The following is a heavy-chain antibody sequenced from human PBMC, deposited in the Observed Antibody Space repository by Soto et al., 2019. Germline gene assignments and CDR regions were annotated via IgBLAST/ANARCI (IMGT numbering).Heavy chain of an antibody. V-gene: IGHV1-3*01. J-gene: IGHJ5*02. Sequence: GASGKVSCKASGYTFTSYAMHCVRQAPGQRLEWMGWINAGNGNTKYSQKFQGRVTITRDTSASTAYMELSSLRSEDTAVYYCARERRFGVVVLLGGFAPWAQGTLVPVSS. CDR1: GYTFTSYA. D-gene: IGHD3-10*01. CDR2: INAGNGNT. CDR3: ARERRFGVVVLLGGFAP.